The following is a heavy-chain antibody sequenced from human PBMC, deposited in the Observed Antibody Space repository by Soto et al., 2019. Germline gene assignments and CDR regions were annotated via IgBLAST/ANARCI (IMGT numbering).Heavy chain of an antibody. J-gene: IGHJ5*02. CDR2: IIPIFGTA. CDR3: ARPMREYYDSSGQSAWFDP. Sequence: SVKVSCKASGGTFNSYAISWVRQAPGQGLEWMGGIIPIFGTAKYAQKFQGRVTITADESTSTAYMELSSLRSEDTAVYYCARPMREYYDSSGQSAWFDPWGQGTLVTVSS. D-gene: IGHD3-22*01. V-gene: IGHV1-69*13. CDR1: GGTFNSYA.